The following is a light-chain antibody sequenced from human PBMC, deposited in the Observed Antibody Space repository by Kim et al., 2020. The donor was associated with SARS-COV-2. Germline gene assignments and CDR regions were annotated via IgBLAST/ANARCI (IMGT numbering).Light chain of an antibody. V-gene: IGLV3-1*01. CDR2: QDT. J-gene: IGLJ2*01. CDR3: HVWDSTTTV. Sequence: SYELTQPPSVSVSPGQTASITCSGDRLGDKYACWYQQKPGQSPVVVIYQDTKRPSGIPERFSGSNSGNTATRTISGTQAMDEADYYCHVWDSTTTVFGGGTQLTVL. CDR1: RLGDKY.